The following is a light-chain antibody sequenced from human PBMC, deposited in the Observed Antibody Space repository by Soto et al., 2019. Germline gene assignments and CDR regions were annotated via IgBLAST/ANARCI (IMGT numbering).Light chain of an antibody. Sequence: EIVMTQSPSSLSASPGERVTLSCRASQSVSTNLAWYQQKPGQAPRLLIYGPSIRAIGIPARFSGSGSGTEFTLTINSMNCQDFELYSCQEYDKWTPGFTFGPGIRVDIK. CDR2: GPS. CDR3: QEYDKWTPGFT. V-gene: IGKV3-15*01. CDR1: QSVSTN. J-gene: IGKJ3*01.